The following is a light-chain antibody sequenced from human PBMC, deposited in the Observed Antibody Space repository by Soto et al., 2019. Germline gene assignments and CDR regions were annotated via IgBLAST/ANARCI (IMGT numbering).Light chain of an antibody. CDR2: RND. V-gene: IGLV1-44*01. J-gene: IGLJ2*01. CDR3: AAWDDSRNGPV. CDR1: NSNIGSNT. Sequence: QPVLTQAPSASGTPGQKVTISCSGSNSNIGSNTVTWYQHLPGTAPKLLIHRNDQRPSGVPERFSGSKSGNSVSLAISGLQSEDEADYYCAAWDDSRNGPVFGGGTKVTVL.